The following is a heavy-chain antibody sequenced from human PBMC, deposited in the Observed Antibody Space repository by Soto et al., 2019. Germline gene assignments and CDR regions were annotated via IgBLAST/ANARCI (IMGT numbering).Heavy chain of an antibody. CDR1: GYSFTNYW. CDR2: IYPDDSDI. Sequence: GESLKISCNGSGYSFTNYWIGWVRQMPGKGLEWMGIIYPDDSDIRYSPSFQGQVTISADKSITTAYLQWSSLKASDTAMYYCARRPSHYYGMDVWGQGTTVTVYS. CDR3: ARRPSHYYGMDV. J-gene: IGHJ6*02. V-gene: IGHV5-51*01.